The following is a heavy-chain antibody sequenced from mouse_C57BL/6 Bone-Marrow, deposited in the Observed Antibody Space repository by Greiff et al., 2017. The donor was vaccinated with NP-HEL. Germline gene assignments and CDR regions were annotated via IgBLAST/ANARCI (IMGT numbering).Heavy chain of an antibody. Sequence: EAGGGLVQPKGSLKLSCAASGFSFNTYAMNWVRQAPGKGLEWVARIRSKSNNYATYYADSVKDRFTISRDDSESMLYLQMNNMKTEDTAMYYCVRHDYYGSSYVFAYWGQGTLVTVSA. CDR3: VRHDYYGSSYVFAY. D-gene: IGHD1-1*01. J-gene: IGHJ3*01. V-gene: IGHV10-1*01. CDR2: IRSKSNNYAT. CDR1: GFSFNTYA.